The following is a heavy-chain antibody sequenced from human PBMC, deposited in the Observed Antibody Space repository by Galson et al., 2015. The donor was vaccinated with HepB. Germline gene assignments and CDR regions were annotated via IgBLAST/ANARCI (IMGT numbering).Heavy chain of an antibody. V-gene: IGHV3-11*01. CDR2: ISGSSSTI. Sequence: SLRLSCAASGLTFSNSYMAWVRQAPGKGLEWFSYISGSSSTIHYADSVKGRFTISRDNAKNSLYLQMNNLRVEDTAVYYCATSIDFWSTYHLDYWGRGTLVTVTS. D-gene: IGHD3-3*01. CDR3: ATSIDFWSTYHLDY. J-gene: IGHJ4*02. CDR1: GLTFSNSY.